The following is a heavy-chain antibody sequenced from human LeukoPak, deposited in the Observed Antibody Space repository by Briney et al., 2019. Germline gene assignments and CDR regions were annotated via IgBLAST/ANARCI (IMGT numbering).Heavy chain of an antibody. CDR1: GFPFSSYW. V-gene: IGHV3-7*01. CDR3: ARDQQHLALDY. CDR2: TKQDGSKK. D-gene: IGHD6-13*01. Sequence: GGSLRLSCVASGFPFSSYWMTWVRQAPGKGLEWVANTKQDGSKKSYVDSVKGRFTISRDNSKNTLFLQMNSLRAEDSAVYYCARDQQHLALDYWGQGTLVTVSS. J-gene: IGHJ4*02.